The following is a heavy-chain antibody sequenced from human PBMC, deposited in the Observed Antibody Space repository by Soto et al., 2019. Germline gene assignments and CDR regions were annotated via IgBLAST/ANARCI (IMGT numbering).Heavy chain of an antibody. D-gene: IGHD3-22*01. J-gene: IGHJ5*02. Sequence: GSLRLSCAASGFKFRNYAIHWVRQAAGKGQEWLAVIWFDGSKKYYAESVKGRFTISRDNSKNTVYLDMNSRTADDSGVFYCARAHTMMILDRFDPWGHGTLVTVSS. CDR2: IWFDGSKK. CDR1: GFKFRNYA. V-gene: IGHV3-33*01. CDR3: ARAHTMMILDRFDP.